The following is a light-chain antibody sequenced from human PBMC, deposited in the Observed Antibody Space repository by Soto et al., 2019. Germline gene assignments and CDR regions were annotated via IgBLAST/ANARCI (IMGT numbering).Light chain of an antibody. Sequence: DVVMTQTPISLSVTPGQPASISCESSQSLLHTDGKTYLYWYLQKPGQPPQILIYEVSNLFSGVPDRFSGSGSGTYFTLKISRVEAEDGGVYYCMQSAQLPLTFGGGTKVEIK. CDR1: QSLLHTDGKTY. CDR3: MQSAQLPLT. CDR2: EVS. J-gene: IGKJ4*01. V-gene: IGKV2D-29*01.